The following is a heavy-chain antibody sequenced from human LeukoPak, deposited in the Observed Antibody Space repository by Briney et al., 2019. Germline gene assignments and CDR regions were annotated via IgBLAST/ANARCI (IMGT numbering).Heavy chain of an antibody. J-gene: IGHJ5*02. V-gene: IGHV4-4*07. CDR2: IYTSGST. CDR3: ARVRYSSSSSGFDP. Sequence: SETLSLTCTVSGGSISSYYWSWIRQPAGKGLEWIGRIYTSGSTYYNPSLKSRVTISVDTSKNQFSLKLSSVTAADTAVYYCARVRYSSSSSGFDPWGQGTLVTVSS. CDR1: GGSISSYY. D-gene: IGHD6-6*01.